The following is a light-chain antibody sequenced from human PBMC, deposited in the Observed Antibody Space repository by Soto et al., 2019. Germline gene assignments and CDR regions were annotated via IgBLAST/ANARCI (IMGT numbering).Light chain of an antibody. CDR2: AAS. CDR3: QKYNSSPQT. CDR1: QGIRNY. J-gene: IGKJ1*01. Sequence: DIRMTQSPSSLSASVGDRVTITCRASQGIRNYLAWYQQKPGKVPKLLIYAASTLHAGVPSRFSGSGSGTDFTLTISSLQPEDVATYYCQKYNSSPQTFGQGTKVEIK. V-gene: IGKV1-27*01.